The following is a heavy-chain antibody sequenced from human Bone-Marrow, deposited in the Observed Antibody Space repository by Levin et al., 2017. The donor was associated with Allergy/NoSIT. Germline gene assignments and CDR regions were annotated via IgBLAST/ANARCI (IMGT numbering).Heavy chain of an antibody. Sequence: SVKVSCKASGGTFSSYAISWVRQAPGQGLEWMGGIIPIFGTANYAQKFQGRVTITADKSTSTAYMELSSLRSEDTAVYYCASAYYYDSSGYSDYWGQGTLVTVSS. CDR3: ASAYYYDSSGYSDY. CDR2: IIPIFGTA. J-gene: IGHJ4*02. V-gene: IGHV1-69*06. D-gene: IGHD3-22*01. CDR1: GGTFSSYA.